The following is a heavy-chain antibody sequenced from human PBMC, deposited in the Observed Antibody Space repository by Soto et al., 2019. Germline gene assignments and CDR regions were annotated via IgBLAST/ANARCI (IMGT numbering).Heavy chain of an antibody. CDR1: GFTFSDYY. V-gene: IGHV3-11*06. J-gene: IGHJ6*02. D-gene: IGHD5-18*01. CDR2: ISSSSSYT. CDR3: ARDRGIQLWLRDYYYGMDV. Sequence: GGSLRLSCAASGFTFSDYYMSWIRQAPGKGLEWVSYISSSSSYTNYADSVKGRFTISRDNAKNSLYLQMNSLRAEDTAVYYCARDRGIQLWLRDYYYGMDVWGQGTTVTVSS.